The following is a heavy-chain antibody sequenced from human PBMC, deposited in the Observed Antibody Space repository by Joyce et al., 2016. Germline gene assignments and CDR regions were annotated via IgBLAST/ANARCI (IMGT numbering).Heavy chain of an antibody. CDR1: GLTVSSTY. D-gene: IGHD3-9*01. CDR2: LYIGGDK. Sequence: EVQLVESGGGLIQPGGSLRLSCVASGLTVSSTYMTWVRQVPGKGLEWVAILYIGGDKYYADAVKGRFTISRDISKNTLYLQMNSLRAEDTAVYYCARDCSITSCYFEGIYFSGLDVWGQGTTVTVSS. CDR3: ARDCSITSCYFEGIYFSGLDV. V-gene: IGHV3-53*01. J-gene: IGHJ6*02.